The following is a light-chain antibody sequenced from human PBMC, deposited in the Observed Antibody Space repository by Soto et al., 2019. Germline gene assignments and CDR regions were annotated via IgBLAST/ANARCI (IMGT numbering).Light chain of an antibody. Sequence: IQLTQSPSTLSSFVGDRVTITCRASQSISTWLAWYKQKPGKVPKLLSFKASSLQSGVPSRFRGSGSGTDFTLTISSLKPDDFETYYCQHYNSYSEAFGQGTKVDIK. CDR2: KAS. V-gene: IGKV1-5*03. CDR1: QSISTW. J-gene: IGKJ1*01. CDR3: QHYNSYSEA.